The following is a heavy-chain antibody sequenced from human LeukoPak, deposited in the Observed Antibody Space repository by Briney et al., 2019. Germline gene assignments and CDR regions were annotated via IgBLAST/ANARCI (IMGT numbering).Heavy chain of an antibody. V-gene: IGHV1-8*03. CDR3: ARSLYDFWDYYYYYYMDV. J-gene: IGHJ6*03. CDR2: MNPNSGNT. CDR1: GYTFSSYD. D-gene: IGHD3-3*01. Sequence: ASVKVSCKASGYTFSSYDINWVRQATGQGLEWTGWMNPNSGNTGYAQKFQGRVTITRNTSISTAYMELSSLRSGDTAVYYCARSLYDFWDYYYYYYMDVWGKGTTVTVSS.